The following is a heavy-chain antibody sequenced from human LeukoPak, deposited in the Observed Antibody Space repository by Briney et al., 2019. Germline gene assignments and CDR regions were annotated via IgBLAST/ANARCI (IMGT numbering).Heavy chain of an antibody. V-gene: IGHV3-7*01. CDR2: IKQDGSEK. CDR1: GFTFSSYW. Sequence: GGSLRLSCAASGFTFSSYWMSWVRQAPGKGLEWVANIKQDGSEKYYVDSVKGRFTISRDNAKNSLYLQMNSLRAEDTAVYYCARATPKTTGAAGLNYYYGMDVWGQGTTVTVSS. D-gene: IGHD6-13*01. J-gene: IGHJ6*02. CDR3: ARATPKTTGAAGLNYYYGMDV.